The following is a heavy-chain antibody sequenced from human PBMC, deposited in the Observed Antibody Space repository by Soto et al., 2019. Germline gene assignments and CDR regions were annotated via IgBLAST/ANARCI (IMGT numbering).Heavy chain of an antibody. CDR3: ARLPGYTAATHYFDS. D-gene: IGHD5-12*01. Sequence: EVQLVQSGAEVKKPGESLKISCKGSAYSFTTYWIAWVRQMPGKGLEWMGVIYPGDSDARYSPSFQGQVTISVDKSISTAYLLWSTLKASDTAMYYCARLPGYTAATHYFDSWGQGTLVAVSP. CDR1: AYSFTTYW. CDR2: IYPGDSDA. V-gene: IGHV5-51*01. J-gene: IGHJ4*02.